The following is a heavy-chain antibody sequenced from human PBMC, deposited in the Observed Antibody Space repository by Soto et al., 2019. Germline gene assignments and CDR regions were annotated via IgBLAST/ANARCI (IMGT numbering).Heavy chain of an antibody. D-gene: IGHD6-13*01. CDR2: VRSKAYGGTT. CDR1: GFTFGDYA. V-gene: IGHV3-49*03. J-gene: IGHJ6*02. CDR3: ARYTYTSRYSYYGMDV. Sequence: GGSLRLSCTTSGFTFGDYAMCWFRQAPGKGLEWVGVVRSKAYGGTTDYAASVKGRFDISRDDSKSVAYLQMNSVTTEDTAVYFCARYTYTSRYSYYGMDVWGQVTTVTVSS.